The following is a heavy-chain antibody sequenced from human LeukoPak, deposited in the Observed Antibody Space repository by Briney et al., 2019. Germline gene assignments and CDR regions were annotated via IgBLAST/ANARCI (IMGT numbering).Heavy chain of an antibody. J-gene: IGHJ4*02. D-gene: IGHD6-13*01. CDR3: ARDLMGIAYRGAFYY. CDR2: IYSGGST. Sequence: PGGSLRLSCAASGFTVSRNYMSWVRQAPGKGLEWVSIIYSGGSTDYADSVKGRFTISRDNAKNSLYLQMNSLRAEDTAVYYCARDLMGIAYRGAFYYWGQGTLVTVSS. V-gene: IGHV3-53*01. CDR1: GFTVSRNY.